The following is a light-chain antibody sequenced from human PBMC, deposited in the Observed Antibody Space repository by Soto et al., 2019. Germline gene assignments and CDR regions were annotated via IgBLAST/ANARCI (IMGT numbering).Light chain of an antibody. CDR3: QHYHSYPWT. Sequence: DIQMTQSPSSVSASVGDRFTITCRASQGLSSWLAWYQQKPGTAPKLLIYKASSLESGVPSRFSGSGSGTEFTLTVSSLQPDDFATYYCQHYHSYPWTFGQGTKVDIK. J-gene: IGKJ1*01. V-gene: IGKV1-5*03. CDR1: QGLSSW. CDR2: KAS.